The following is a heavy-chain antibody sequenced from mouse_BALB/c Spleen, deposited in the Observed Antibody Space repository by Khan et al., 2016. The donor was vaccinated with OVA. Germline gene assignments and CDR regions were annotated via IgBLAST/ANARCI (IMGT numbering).Heavy chain of an antibody. Sequence: EVQLQESGAELVKPGASVKLSCTASGFNIKDTYMHWVKQRPEQGLEWIGRIDPANGNTKYDPKFQGKATITADTSSNPAYLQLSSLTSEDTAVYYCARDGNFFYAMDYWGQGTSVTVSS. J-gene: IGHJ4*01. D-gene: IGHD2-1*01. CDR3: ARDGNFFYAMDY. V-gene: IGHV14-3*02. CDR2: IDPANGNT. CDR1: GFNIKDTY.